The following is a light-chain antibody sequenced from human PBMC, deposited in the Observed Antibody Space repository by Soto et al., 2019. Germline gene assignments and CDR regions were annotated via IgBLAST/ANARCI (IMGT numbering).Light chain of an antibody. J-gene: IGLJ2*01. CDR2: EVT. CDR1: SNDVGGYDY. Sequence: QSVLTQPASVSGSPGLSITISCTGTSNDVGGYDYVSWYRQHPDRAPRLLIYEVTNRPSGISDRFSGSRSGNTASLTISGLQGDDEASYYCASYTSSRTVLFGGGTKLTVL. V-gene: IGLV2-14*01. CDR3: ASYTSSRTVL.